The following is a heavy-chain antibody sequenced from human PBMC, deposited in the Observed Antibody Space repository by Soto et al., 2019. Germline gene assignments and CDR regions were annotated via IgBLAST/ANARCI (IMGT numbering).Heavy chain of an antibody. CDR1: GGSISSYY. J-gene: IGHJ5*02. D-gene: IGHD5-18*01. Sequence: QVQLQESGPGLVKPSETLSLTCTVSGGSISSYYWSWIRQPPGKGLEWIGYIYYSGSTNYNPSLKSRVTISVDTSKNQFSLKLSSVTAADTAVYYCARNRYSYGSPSGWFDPWGQGTLVTVSS. V-gene: IGHV4-59*01. CDR3: ARNRYSYGSPSGWFDP. CDR2: IYYSGST.